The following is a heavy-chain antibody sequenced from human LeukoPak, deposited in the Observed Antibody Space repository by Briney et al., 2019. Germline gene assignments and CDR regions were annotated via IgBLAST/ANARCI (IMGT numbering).Heavy chain of an antibody. Sequence: GGSLRLSCAASGFTFSSYAIHWVRQAPGKGLEWVAVISYDGSNKYYADSVKGRFTISRDNAKNSLYLQMNSLRDEDTAVYYCASGHTDFWSGYSGMDVWGQGTTVTVSS. D-gene: IGHD3-3*01. CDR3: ASGHTDFWSGYSGMDV. CDR1: GFTFSSYA. V-gene: IGHV3-30-3*01. CDR2: ISYDGSNK. J-gene: IGHJ6*02.